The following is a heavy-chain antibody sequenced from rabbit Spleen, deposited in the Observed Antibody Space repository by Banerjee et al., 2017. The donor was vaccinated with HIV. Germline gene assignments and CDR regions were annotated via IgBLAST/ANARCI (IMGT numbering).Heavy chain of an antibody. CDR1: GFSFSSDYD. CDR3: ARENGGYYYAMDL. D-gene: IGHD1-1*01. J-gene: IGHJ6*01. CDR2: IDPVFGIT. Sequence: QSLEESGGDLVKPGASLTLTCTSSGFSFSSDYDMCWVRQAPGKGLEWIGYIDPVFGITYYANWVNGRFSISRENAQNTVFLQMTSLTAADTATYFCARENGGYYYAMDLWGPGTLVTVS. V-gene: IGHV1S40*01.